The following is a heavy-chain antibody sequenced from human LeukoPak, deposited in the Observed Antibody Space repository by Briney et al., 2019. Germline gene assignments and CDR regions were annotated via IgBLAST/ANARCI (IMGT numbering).Heavy chain of an antibody. CDR2: ISSSASTK. V-gene: IGHV3-48*03. Sequence: PGGSLRLSCAASGFTFSSYEMKWVRQAPGKGLEWVSYISSSASTKYYADSVKGRFTISRDNAKNSLYLQMNSLRAEDTAVYYCARAMLRGVIDYWGQGTLVTVSS. CDR1: GFTFSSYE. CDR3: ARAMLRGVIDY. J-gene: IGHJ4*02. D-gene: IGHD3-10*01.